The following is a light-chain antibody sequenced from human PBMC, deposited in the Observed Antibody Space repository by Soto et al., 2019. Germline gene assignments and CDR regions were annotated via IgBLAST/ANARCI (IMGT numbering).Light chain of an antibody. CDR3: LQHNTYPLT. Sequence: IQMTQSPSSLSASVGDRVTITCLSSQGSKNDLGWFQQKPGKAPKRLIYSASTLQSGVSSRFSGSGSGTEFTLTINNLQPEDFATYYCLQHNTYPLTFGQGTKVDIK. CDR1: QGSKND. J-gene: IGKJ1*01. V-gene: IGKV1-17*02. CDR2: SAS.